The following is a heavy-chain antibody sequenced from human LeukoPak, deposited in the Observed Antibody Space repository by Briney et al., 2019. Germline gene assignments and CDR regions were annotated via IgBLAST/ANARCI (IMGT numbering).Heavy chain of an antibody. D-gene: IGHD4-23*01. J-gene: IGHJ4*02. V-gene: IGHV3-30-3*01. CDR3: AKVAGKTFDY. CDR1: GFTFSSYA. Sequence: GRSLRLSCAASGFTFSSYAMHWVRQAPGKGLEWVAVISYDGGNKYYADSVKGRFTISRDNSKNTLYLQMNSLRAEDTAVYYCAKVAGKTFDYWGQGTLVTVSS. CDR2: ISYDGGNK.